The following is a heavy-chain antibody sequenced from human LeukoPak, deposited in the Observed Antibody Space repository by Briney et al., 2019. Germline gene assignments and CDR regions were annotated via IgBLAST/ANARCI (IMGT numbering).Heavy chain of an antibody. J-gene: IGHJ4*02. CDR1: GXSISSSSYY. D-gene: IGHD3-10*01. CDR2: IYYSGST. Sequence: KPSETLSLTCTVSGXSISSSSYYWGWIRQPPGKGLEGIGSIYYSGSTYYNPSLKSRVTISVDTSKNQFSLKLSSVTAADTAVYYCARLLFGESRFDYWGQGTLVTVSS. V-gene: IGHV4-39*07. CDR3: ARLLFGESRFDY.